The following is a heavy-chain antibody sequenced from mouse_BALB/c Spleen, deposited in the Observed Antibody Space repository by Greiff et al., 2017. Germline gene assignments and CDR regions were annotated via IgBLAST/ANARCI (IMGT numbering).Heavy chain of an antibody. D-gene: IGHD2-3*01. CDR3: ARDGDGYYPYAMDY. CDR1: GYTFTSYW. CDR2: INPSTGYT. V-gene: IGHV1-7*01. Sequence: VQLQESGAELAKPGASVKMSCKASGYTFTSYWMHWVNQRPGQGLEWIGYINPSTGYTEYNQKFKDKATLTADKSSSTAYMQLSSLTSEDSAVYYCARDGDGYYPYAMDYWGQGTSVTVSS. J-gene: IGHJ4*01.